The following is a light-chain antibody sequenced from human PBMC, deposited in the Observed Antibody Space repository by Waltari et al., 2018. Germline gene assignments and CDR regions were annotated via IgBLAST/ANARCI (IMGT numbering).Light chain of an antibody. CDR1: NIGSKS. V-gene: IGLV3-21*02. CDR3: QVWDSSSDHGV. J-gene: IGLJ3*02. CDR2: EDS. Sequence: SYVLTQPPSVSVAPGQTARITCGGHNIGSKSVHWYQRKPGQAPVLVVYEDSDRPSGIPERFSGSNSGNTATLTISRVEAGDEADYYCQVWDSSSDHGVFGGGTKLTVL.